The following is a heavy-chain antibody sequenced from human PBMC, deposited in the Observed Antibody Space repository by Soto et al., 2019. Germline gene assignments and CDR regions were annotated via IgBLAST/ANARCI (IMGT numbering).Heavy chain of an antibody. Sequence: GESLNISCKGSGYSFTSYWISWVRQMPGKGLEWMGRIDPSDSYTNYSPSFQGHVTISADKSISTAYLQWSSLKASDTAMYYCARLAPIVVVPAAIDYYYGMDVWGQGTTVTVSS. CDR3: ARLAPIVVVPAAIDYYYGMDV. D-gene: IGHD2-2*01. CDR1: GYSFTSYW. V-gene: IGHV5-10-1*01. CDR2: IDPSDSYT. J-gene: IGHJ6*02.